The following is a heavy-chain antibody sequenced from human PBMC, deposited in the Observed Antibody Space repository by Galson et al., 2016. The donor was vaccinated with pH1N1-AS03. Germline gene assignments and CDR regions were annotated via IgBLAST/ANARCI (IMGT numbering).Heavy chain of an antibody. V-gene: IGHV3-23*01. J-gene: IGHJ4*02. Sequence: SLRLSCAASGFTFSNYAMNWVRQAPGKGLEWVSIISGSGDSTKYADSVKGRLTISRDNSKNTLYLQMNSLRAEDTAVYYCAKADCSSSSCYRCNYWGQGTLVTASS. CDR1: GFTFSNYA. CDR3: AKADCSSSSCYRCNY. CDR2: ISGSGDST. D-gene: IGHD2-2*01.